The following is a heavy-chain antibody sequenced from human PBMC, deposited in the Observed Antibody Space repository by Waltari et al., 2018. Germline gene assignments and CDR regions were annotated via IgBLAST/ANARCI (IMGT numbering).Heavy chain of an antibody. J-gene: IGHJ1*01. CDR1: GYSFTSYW. CDR3: ASSPYSSGWPEYFQH. CDR2: IYPGDSGT. D-gene: IGHD6-19*01. Sequence: EVQLVQSGAEVKKPGESLKISCKGSGYSFTSYWIGWVRQMPGKGLEWMGNIYPGDSGTRDSPSFQGQVTSSADKSISTAYLQWSSLKASDTAMYYCASSPYSSGWPEYFQHWGQGTLVTVSS. V-gene: IGHV5-51*01.